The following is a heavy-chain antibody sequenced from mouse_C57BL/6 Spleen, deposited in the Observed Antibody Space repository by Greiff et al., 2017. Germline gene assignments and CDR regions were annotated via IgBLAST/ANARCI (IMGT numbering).Heavy chain of an antibody. CDR1: GYTFTTYP. CDR3: ARGDYGSSPYWYFDV. D-gene: IGHD1-1*01. CDR2: FHPYNDDT. Sequence: QVQLKESGAELVKPGASVKMSCKASGYTFTTYPIEWMKQNHGKSLEWIGNFHPYNDDTKYNEKFKGKATLTVEKSSSTVYLELSRLTSDDSAVYYCARGDYGSSPYWYFDVWGTGTTVTVSS. V-gene: IGHV1-47*01. J-gene: IGHJ1*03.